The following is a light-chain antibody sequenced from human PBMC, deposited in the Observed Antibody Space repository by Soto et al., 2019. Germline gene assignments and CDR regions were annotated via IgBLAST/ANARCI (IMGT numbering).Light chain of an antibody. CDR2: SAS. V-gene: IGKV3-15*01. Sequence: EIVMTQSPATLSVSPGGRATLSCRASQSISDTLAWYQQKPGQAPTLLIYSASRGATGFPARFSGSRSGTDFTLTISSLQSEDFAVYYCQQYNNWQWTFGQGTKV. J-gene: IGKJ1*01. CDR1: QSISDT. CDR3: QQYNNWQWT.